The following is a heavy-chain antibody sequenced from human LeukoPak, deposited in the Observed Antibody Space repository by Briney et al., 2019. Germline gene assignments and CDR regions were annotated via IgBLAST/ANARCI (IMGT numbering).Heavy chain of an antibody. CDR3: ARGGIAARRPHYDY. J-gene: IGHJ4*02. V-gene: IGHV4-34*01. CDR2: INHSGST. D-gene: IGHD6-6*01. Sequence: SETLSLTCAVYGGSFSGYYWSWIRQPPGKGLEWIGEINHSGSTNYNPSLKSRVTISVDTSKNQFSLKLSSVTAADTAVYYCARGGIAARRPHYDYWGQGTLVTVSS. CDR1: GGSFSGYY.